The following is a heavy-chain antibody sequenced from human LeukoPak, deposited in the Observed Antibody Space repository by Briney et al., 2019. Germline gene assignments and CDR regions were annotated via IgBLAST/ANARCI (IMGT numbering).Heavy chain of an antibody. CDR3: AKDRAAASSGAFDI. CDR2: ISGSGGST. J-gene: IGHJ3*02. Sequence: PGGSLRLSCAASGFTFSSYGMHWVRQAPGKGLEWVSAISGSGGSTYYADSVKGRFTISRDNSKNTLYLQMNSLRAEDTAVYYCAKDRAAASSGAFDIWGQGTMVTVSS. CDR1: GFTFSSYG. V-gene: IGHV3-23*01. D-gene: IGHD6-13*01.